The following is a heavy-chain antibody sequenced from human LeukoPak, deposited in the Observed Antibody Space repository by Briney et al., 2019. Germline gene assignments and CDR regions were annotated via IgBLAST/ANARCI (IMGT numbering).Heavy chain of an antibody. CDR2: IWYDGSNK. J-gene: IGHJ3*02. Sequence: GGSLRLSCAASGFTFSSYGMHWVRQAPGKGLEWVAVIWYDGSNKYYADSVKGRFTISRDNSKNTLYLQMNSLRAEDTAVYYYAQDWDGHYYGSDAFDIWGQGTMVTVSS. D-gene: IGHD3-10*01. CDR3: AQDWDGHYYGSDAFDI. V-gene: IGHV3-33*06. CDR1: GFTFSSYG.